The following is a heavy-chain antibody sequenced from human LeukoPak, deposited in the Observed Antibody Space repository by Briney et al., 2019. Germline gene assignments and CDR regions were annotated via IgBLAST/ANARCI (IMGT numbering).Heavy chain of an antibody. CDR3: AAFRRGGSLGQGAFDI. CDR2: INPSGGST. CDR1: GYTFTSYY. J-gene: IGHJ3*02. D-gene: IGHD1-26*01. V-gene: IGHV1-46*01. Sequence: ASVKVSCKAPGYTFTSYYMHWVRQAPGQGLEWMGIINPSGGSTSYAQKFQGRVTMTRDTSTSTAYMELSSLRSEDTAVYYCAAFRRGGSLGQGAFDIWGQGTMVTVSS.